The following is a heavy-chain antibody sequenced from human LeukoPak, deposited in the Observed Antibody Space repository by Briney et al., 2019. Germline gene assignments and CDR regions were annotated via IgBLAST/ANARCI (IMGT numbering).Heavy chain of an antibody. Sequence: ASVKVSCKASGYTFSIYSVHWVRQAPGQGLEWVGTIDPHGGTTSFAQKFQGRVTLTRDMSTNTVSMELRSLRYEDTAVYFCAREGATREYTGDTWRYFFDFWGQGTLVTVSS. V-gene: IGHV1-46*01. D-gene: IGHD4-17*01. CDR2: IDPHGGTT. CDR3: AREGATREYTGDTWRYFFDF. CDR1: GYTFSIYS. J-gene: IGHJ4*02.